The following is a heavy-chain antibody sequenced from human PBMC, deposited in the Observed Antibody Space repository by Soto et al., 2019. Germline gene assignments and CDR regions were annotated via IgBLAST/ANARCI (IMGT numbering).Heavy chain of an antibody. CDR1: GFTFDDYA. Sequence: GGSLRLSCAASGFTFDDYAMHWVRQAPGKGLEWVSGISWNSGSIGYADSVKGRFTISRDNAKNSLYLQMNSLRAEDTALYYCAKLPHLYSSSFYREEGDAFDIWGQGTMVTVS. CDR3: AKLPHLYSSSFYREEGDAFDI. V-gene: IGHV3-9*01. CDR2: ISWNSGSI. J-gene: IGHJ3*02. D-gene: IGHD6-13*01.